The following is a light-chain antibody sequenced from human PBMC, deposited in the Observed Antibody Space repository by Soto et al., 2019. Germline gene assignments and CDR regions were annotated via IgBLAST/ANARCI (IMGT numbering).Light chain of an antibody. CDR2: AS. V-gene: IGKV3-20*01. J-gene: IGKJ3*01. Sequence: EIVLTQSPGTLSLSPGERATLSCRASQSVSDMYLAWYQQKPGQAPRLLIYASNRATGIPDRFSGSGSGTDFTLTISRLEPGDFAVYYCQHYGTSALFGPGTKVDIK. CDR1: QSVSDMY. CDR3: QHYGTSAL.